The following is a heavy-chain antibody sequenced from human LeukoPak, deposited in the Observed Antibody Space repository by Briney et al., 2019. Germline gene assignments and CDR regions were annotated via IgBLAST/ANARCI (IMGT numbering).Heavy chain of an antibody. CDR3: ARAAQQLDVAGTYYFDY. D-gene: IGHD6-13*01. Sequence: SETLSLTCAVYGGSFSGYYWSWIRQPPGKGLEWIGEINHSGSTNYNPSLKSRVTISVDTSKNQFSLKLSSVTAADTAVYYCARAAQQLDVAGTYYFDYWGQGTLVTVSS. V-gene: IGHV4-34*01. CDR1: GGSFSGYY. CDR2: INHSGST. J-gene: IGHJ4*02.